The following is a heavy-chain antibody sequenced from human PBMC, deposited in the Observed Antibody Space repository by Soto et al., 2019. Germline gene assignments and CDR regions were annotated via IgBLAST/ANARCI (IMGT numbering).Heavy chain of an antibody. CDR3: TISNRDCSGANRFTFEN. Sequence: GGSLRLSCAASGFTFSSYWMSWVRQAPGKGLEWVANIKQDGSGKYYVDSVKGRFTISRDNAKNSLYLQMNSLRAEDTAVYYCTISNRDCSGANRFTFENWGMGTLVPVCS. D-gene: IGHD2-15*01. J-gene: IGHJ1*01. CDR2: IKQDGSGK. V-gene: IGHV3-7*01. CDR1: GFTFSSYW.